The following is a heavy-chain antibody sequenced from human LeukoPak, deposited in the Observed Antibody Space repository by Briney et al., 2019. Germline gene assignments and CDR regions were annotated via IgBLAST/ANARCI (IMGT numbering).Heavy chain of an antibody. CDR1: GYSFTSYW. J-gene: IGHJ4*02. V-gene: IGHV5-51*01. D-gene: IGHD6-13*01. CDR2: TYPGDSDT. CDR3: ARQSSSWVPSYFDY. Sequence: GESLKISCKGSGYSFTSYWIGWVRQMPGKGLGWMGITYPGDSDTRYSPSFQGQVTISADKSISTAYLQWSSLKASDTAMYYCARQSSSWVPSYFDYWGQGTLVTVSS.